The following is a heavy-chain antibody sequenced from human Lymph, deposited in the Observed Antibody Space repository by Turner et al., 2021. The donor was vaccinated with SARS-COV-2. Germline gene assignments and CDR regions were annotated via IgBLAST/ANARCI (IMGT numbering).Heavy chain of an antibody. D-gene: IGHD5-18*01. CDR2: INHSGST. Sequence: QVQLQQWGTGQLKPSATLCLSCAVCGGCFIGYYWLWIRQPPGKGLEWIGEINHSGSTNYNPSLKSRVTISVDTYKNQYSLKLSSVNAADTAVYYCARGGVDTAMVRYYYYGMDVWGQGTTVTVSS. V-gene: IGHV4-34*01. CDR3: ARGGVDTAMVRYYYYGMDV. J-gene: IGHJ6*02. CDR1: GGCFIGYY.